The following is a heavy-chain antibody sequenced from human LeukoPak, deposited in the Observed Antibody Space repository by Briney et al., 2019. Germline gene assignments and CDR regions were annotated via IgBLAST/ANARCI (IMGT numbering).Heavy chain of an antibody. V-gene: IGHV4-39*07. CDR3: ARDLRSLGNY. CDR2: IYYGGST. D-gene: IGHD1-26*01. J-gene: IGHJ4*02. Sequence: PSEALSLTCTVSGGSITSSNYYWGWIRQPPGKGLEWIGSIYYGGSTYYNPSLKSRVTISLDPSKNQFSLKLSSVTAADTAVYYCARDLRSLGNYWGQGTLVTVSS. CDR1: GGSITSSNYY.